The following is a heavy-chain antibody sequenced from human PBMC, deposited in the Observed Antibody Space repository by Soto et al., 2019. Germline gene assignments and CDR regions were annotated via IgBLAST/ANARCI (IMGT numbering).Heavy chain of an antibody. CDR1: GGSISSGGFY. CDR3: ARERGVKFAYVDV. Sequence: SETLSLTCTVSGGSISSGGFYWSWIRQHPGKGLEWIGYIYYSGSTYYNPSLKSRVTISVDTSKNQFSLKLSSVTAADTAVYYCARERGVKFAYVDVWGQGTTVTVSS. D-gene: IGHD3-10*01. CDR2: IYYSGST. V-gene: IGHV4-31*03. J-gene: IGHJ6*02.